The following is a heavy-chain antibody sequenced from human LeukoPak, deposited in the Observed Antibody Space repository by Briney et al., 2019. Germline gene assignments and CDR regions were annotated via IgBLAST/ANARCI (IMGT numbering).Heavy chain of an antibody. Sequence: GGSLRLSCAASGFTFSNAWMSWVRQAPGKGLEWVSAISGSGGDTFYTDSVKGRFTISRDNSKNTLYLEVIRLTPEDSAVYYCAKDDAWLRFGEWSQGTLVTVSS. J-gene: IGHJ4*02. CDR1: GFTFSNAW. D-gene: IGHD5-12*01. V-gene: IGHV3-23*01. CDR2: ISGSGGDT. CDR3: AKDDAWLRFGE.